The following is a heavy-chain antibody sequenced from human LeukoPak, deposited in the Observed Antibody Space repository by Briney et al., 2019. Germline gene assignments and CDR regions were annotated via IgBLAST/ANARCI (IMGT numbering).Heavy chain of an antibody. V-gene: IGHV3-15*07. CDR3: TTDRFYDSAGFGF. CDR2: IEAKAHGGTT. J-gene: IGHJ4*02. D-gene: IGHD3-22*01. Sequence: GGSLRLSCAASGFTFSNAWMNWVRQAPGKGLEWVGRIEAKAHGGTTNYAAPVKGRFTISRDDSKNTLYLQMSSLKTEDTAVYYCTTDRFYDSAGFGFWGQGTLVTVS. CDR1: GFTFSNAW.